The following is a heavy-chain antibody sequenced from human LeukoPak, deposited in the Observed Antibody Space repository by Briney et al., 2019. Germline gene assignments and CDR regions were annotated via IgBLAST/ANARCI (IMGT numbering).Heavy chain of an antibody. CDR2: FYSGGSP. J-gene: IGHJ4*02. Sequence: SETLSLTCTVSGGSINSYYWSWIRQPAGKGLEWIGRFYSGGSPDYNPSLKSWVSMSVDTSKNQFSLKLSSVTAADTAVYYCARVYSGYDLPGSLANYYFDYWGQGTLVTVSS. CDR3: ARVYSGYDLPGSLANYYFDY. V-gene: IGHV4-4*07. CDR1: GGSINSYY. D-gene: IGHD5-12*01.